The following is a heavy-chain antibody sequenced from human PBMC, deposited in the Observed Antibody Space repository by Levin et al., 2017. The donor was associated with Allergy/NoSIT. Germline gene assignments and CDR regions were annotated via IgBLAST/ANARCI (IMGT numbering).Heavy chain of an antibody. Sequence: SETLSLTCTVSGGSISSSSYYWGWIRQPPGKGLEWIGSIYYSGSTYYNPSLKSRVTISVDTSKNQFSLKLSSVTAADTAVYYCARRLKGKHFDYWGQGTLVTVSS. CDR3: ARRLKGKHFDY. J-gene: IGHJ4*02. CDR2: IYYSGST. V-gene: IGHV4-39*01. CDR1: GGSISSSSYY.